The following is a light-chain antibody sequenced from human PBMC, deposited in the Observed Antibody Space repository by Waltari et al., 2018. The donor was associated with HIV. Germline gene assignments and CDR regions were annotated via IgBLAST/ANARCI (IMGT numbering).Light chain of an antibody. CDR3: CSYAGTGSYV. Sequence: QSALTQPASVSGSPGQSITLSCTGTSSDVGGYNYVSWYQQHPDKAPKLMIYDVNERPSGVSDRLSGSKSGNTASLTISGLQAEDEADYYCCSYAGTGSYVFGGGTKVTVL. CDR2: DVN. V-gene: IGLV2-23*02. CDR1: SSDVGGYNY. J-gene: IGLJ1*01.